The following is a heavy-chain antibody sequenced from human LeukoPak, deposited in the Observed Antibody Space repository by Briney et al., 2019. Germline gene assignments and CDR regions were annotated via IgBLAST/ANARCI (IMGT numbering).Heavy chain of an antibody. V-gene: IGHV4-34*01. Sequence: PSETLSLTCAVYGWSFNDYYWNWVRQPPGKGLEWMGEINARGDTNYNPSLKSRVTISVASSKNQFSLTLTSMIAADTAIYYCARGQVPAARGYNWFDPWGQGTLVTVSS. D-gene: IGHD2-2*01. CDR1: GWSFNDYY. CDR2: INARGDT. CDR3: ARGQVPAARGYNWFDP. J-gene: IGHJ5*02.